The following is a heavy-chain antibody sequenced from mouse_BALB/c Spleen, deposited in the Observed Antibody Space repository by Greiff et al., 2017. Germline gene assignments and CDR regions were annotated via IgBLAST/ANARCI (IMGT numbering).Heavy chain of an antibody. D-gene: IGHD2-2*01. CDR3: ASIYYGYDYAMDY. CDR1: GFTFSSFG. V-gene: IGHV5-17*02. J-gene: IGHJ4*01. Sequence: DVQLVESGGGLVQPGGSRKLSCAASGFTFSSFGMHWVRQAPEKGLEWVAYISSGSSTNYYAETVKGRFTISRDNPKNTLFLQMTSLRSEDTAMYYCASIYYGYDYAMDYWGQGTSVTVSS. CDR2: ISSGSSTN.